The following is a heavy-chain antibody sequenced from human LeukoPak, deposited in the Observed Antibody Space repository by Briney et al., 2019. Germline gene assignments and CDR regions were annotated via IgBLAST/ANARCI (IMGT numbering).Heavy chain of an antibody. J-gene: IGHJ1*01. D-gene: IGHD4-17*01. V-gene: IGHV3-30-3*01. CDR3: ARDYGDYGEYFQH. CDR2: ISYDGSNK. CDR1: GFTFSSYA. Sequence: GRSLRLSCAASGFTFSSYAMHWVRQAPGKGLEWVAVISYDGSNKYYADSVKGRFTISRDNSKNTLYLQMNSLRAEDTAVYYCARDYGDYGEYFQHWGQGTLVTVSS.